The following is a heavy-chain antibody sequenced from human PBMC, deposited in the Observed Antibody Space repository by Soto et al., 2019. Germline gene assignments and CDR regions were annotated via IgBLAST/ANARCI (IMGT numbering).Heavy chain of an antibody. D-gene: IGHD6-6*01. CDR1: GGSISRGGYY. CDR2: NYYSGIT. J-gene: IGHJ6*02. Sequence: SETLSLTCTISGGSISRGGYYWAWIRQHPGKGLEWIGYNYYSGITYYNPSLKSRVTISLDTSKNQFSLKLSSVTAADTAVYYCARGSSIAGLYYGMDVWGQGTTVTVSS. V-gene: IGHV4-31*03. CDR3: ARGSSIAGLYYGMDV.